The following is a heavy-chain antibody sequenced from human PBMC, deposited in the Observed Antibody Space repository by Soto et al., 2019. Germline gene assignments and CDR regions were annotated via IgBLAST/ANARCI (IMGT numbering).Heavy chain of an antibody. Sequence: PGGSLRLSCAASGYTFSSYARSWVRQAPGKGPEWVSAISGSGVSIYYADAVTGRFTIARDNPKKPLYLKIKSLRAEDTAVCYCEKFLRPPQYRSGIDYWGQGTLVTVSS. V-gene: IGHV3-23*01. CDR3: EKFLRPPQYRSGIDY. D-gene: IGHD6-25*01. J-gene: IGHJ4*02. CDR1: GYTFSSYA. CDR2: ISGSGVSI.